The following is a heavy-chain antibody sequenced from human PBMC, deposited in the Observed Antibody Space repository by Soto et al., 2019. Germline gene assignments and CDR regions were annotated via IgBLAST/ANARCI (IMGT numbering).Heavy chain of an antibody. Sequence: PGGSLRLSCAASGFTFSSYAMSWVRQAPGKGLEWVSAISGSGGSTYYADSVKGRFTISRDNSKNTLYLQMNSLRAEDTAVYYCAKEGYSSSWYVHYYYYYYMDVWGKGTTVTVSS. V-gene: IGHV3-23*01. CDR1: GFTFSSYA. CDR3: AKEGYSSSWYVHYYYYYYMDV. CDR2: ISGSGGST. J-gene: IGHJ6*03. D-gene: IGHD6-13*01.